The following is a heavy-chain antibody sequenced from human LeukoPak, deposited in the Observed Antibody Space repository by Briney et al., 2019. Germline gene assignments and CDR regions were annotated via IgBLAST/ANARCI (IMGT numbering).Heavy chain of an antibody. CDR3: ARATLTASGSVWYFDL. CDR2: VYYSGNT. D-gene: IGHD3-3*01. CDR1: GGSISSGRYW. Sequence: KTSETLSLTCTVSGGSISSGRYWRSWIRLHPGKGLEWIGYVYYSGNTYYSPSLRSRLSISVDTSKNQFSLNLSSVTAADTAVYYCARATLTASGSVWYFDLWGRGTLVTVSS. J-gene: IGHJ2*01. V-gene: IGHV4-31*03.